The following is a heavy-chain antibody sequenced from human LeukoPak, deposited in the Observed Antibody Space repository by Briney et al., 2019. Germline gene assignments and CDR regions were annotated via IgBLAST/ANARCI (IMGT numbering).Heavy chain of an antibody. D-gene: IGHD3-3*01. Sequence: ASVTVSCKASGYTFTSYGISWVRQAPGQGLEWMGWISAYNGNTNYAQKLQGRVTMTTDTSTSTAYMELRSLRSDDTAVYYCARDYDFWSGYPYNYYYYYYMDVWGKGTTVTVSS. J-gene: IGHJ6*03. V-gene: IGHV1-18*01. CDR3: ARDYDFWSGYPYNYYYYYYMDV. CDR2: ISAYNGNT. CDR1: GYTFTSYG.